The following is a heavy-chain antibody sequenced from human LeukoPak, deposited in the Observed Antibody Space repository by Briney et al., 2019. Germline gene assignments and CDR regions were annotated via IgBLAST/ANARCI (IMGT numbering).Heavy chain of an antibody. CDR3: ARDRAALARMGGMDV. D-gene: IGHD5-12*01. J-gene: IGHJ6*02. CDR2: ISRSSSHI. CDR1: GFTFSTYD. Sequence: PGGSLRLSCAASGFTFSTYDMNWVRKAPGQGLEWVSYISRSSSHIYYADSMKGRLTISRDNAKSSLYLQMDSLRDEDTAIYYCARDRAALARMGGMDVWGQGTTVTVFS. V-gene: IGHV3-21*01.